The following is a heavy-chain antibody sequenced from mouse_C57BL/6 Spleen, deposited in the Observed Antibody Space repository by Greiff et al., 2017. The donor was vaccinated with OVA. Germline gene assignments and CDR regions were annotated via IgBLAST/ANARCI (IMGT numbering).Heavy chain of an antibody. CDR3: ARRYGYAMDY. CDR1: GYTFTSYW. J-gene: IGHJ4*01. D-gene: IGHD2-14*01. V-gene: IGHV1-69*01. CDR2: IDPSDSYT. Sequence: VQLQQPGAELVMPGASVKLSCKASGYTFTSYWMHWVKQRPGQGLEWIGEIDPSDSYTNYNQKFKGKSTLTVDKSSSTAYMQLSSLTSEDSAVYYCARRYGYAMDYWGQGTSVTVSS.